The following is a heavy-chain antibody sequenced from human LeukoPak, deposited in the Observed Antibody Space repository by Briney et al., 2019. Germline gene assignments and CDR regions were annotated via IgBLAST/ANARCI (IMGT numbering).Heavy chain of an antibody. V-gene: IGHV3-30*04. CDR1: GFTFSSYA. Sequence: PGGSLRLSCAASGFTFSSYAMHWVRQAPGKGLEWVAVISYDGSNKYYADSVKGRFTISRDNSKNTLYLQMNSLRAEDTAVYYCARDVDTAMVMGYYFDYWGQGTLVTVSS. CDR2: ISYDGSNK. D-gene: IGHD5-18*01. J-gene: IGHJ4*02. CDR3: ARDVDTAMVMGYYFDY.